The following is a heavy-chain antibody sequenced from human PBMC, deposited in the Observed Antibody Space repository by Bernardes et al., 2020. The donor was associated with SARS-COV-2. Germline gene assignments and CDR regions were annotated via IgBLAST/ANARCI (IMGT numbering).Heavy chain of an antibody. J-gene: IGHJ4*02. Sequence: ETLSLTCAVYGGSFSSYYWTWIRQPPGKGLEWIGDIHHTGNTNYNPSLKSRVTISLDTSKNQFSLKLRSVTAADTAVYFCARGDARDYLWGSYRYIFDSWGQGALVTVSS. CDR1: GGSFSSYY. V-gene: IGHV4-34*01. CDR2: IHHTGNT. D-gene: IGHD3-16*02. CDR3: ARGDARDYLWGSYRYIFDS.